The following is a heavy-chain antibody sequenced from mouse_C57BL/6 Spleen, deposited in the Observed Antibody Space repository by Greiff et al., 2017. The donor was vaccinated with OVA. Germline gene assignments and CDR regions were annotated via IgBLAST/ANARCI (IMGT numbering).Heavy chain of an antibody. V-gene: IGHV1-85*01. CDR2: IYPRDGST. CDR3: ANPNYGSSRYYAMDY. D-gene: IGHD1-1*01. CDR1: GYTFTSYD. J-gene: IGHJ4*01. Sequence: QVQLQQSGPELVKPGASVKLSCKASGYTFTSYDINWVKQRPGQGLEWIGWIYPRDGSTKYNEKFKGKATLTVDTSSSTAYMELHSLTSEDSAVYVCANPNYGSSRYYAMDYWGQGTSVTVSS.